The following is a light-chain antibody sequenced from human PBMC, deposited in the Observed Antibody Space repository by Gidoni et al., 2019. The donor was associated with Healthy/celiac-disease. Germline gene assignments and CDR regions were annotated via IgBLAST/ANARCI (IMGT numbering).Light chain of an antibody. J-gene: IGKJ1*01. CDR3: QQSYSTLPWT. V-gene: IGKV1-39*01. Sequence: DLQMTQSPSSLFAAVGDRVTLNCRESKSISSYLNWYQQKPGKDPKLLMYAASSLQSGVPSRFSGSGSGTEFTLTISSLQPEDFATYYCQQSYSTLPWTFGQGTKVEIK. CDR1: KSISSY. CDR2: AAS.